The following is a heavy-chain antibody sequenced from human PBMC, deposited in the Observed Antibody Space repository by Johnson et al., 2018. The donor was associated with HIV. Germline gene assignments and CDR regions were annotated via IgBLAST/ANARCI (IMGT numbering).Heavy chain of an antibody. V-gene: IGHV3-30*04. CDR1: GFTFSSYA. J-gene: IGHJ3*02. D-gene: IGHD5-24*01. CDR2: IYYDGGNN. CDR3: ASGRRADGNNPTGAFDI. Sequence: QVQLVESGGGVVQPGRSLRLSCAASGFTFSSYAMHWIRQAPGKGLEWVAVIYYDGGNNYYADSVKGRFTISRDNSKNTLYLQMNSLRAEDTAGYYCASGRRADGNNPTGAFDIWGQGTMVTVSS.